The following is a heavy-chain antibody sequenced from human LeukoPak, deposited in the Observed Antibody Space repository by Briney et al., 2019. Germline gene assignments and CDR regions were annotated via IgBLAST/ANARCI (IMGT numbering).Heavy chain of an antibody. CDR3: ARGFSSSGDYVLYFDY. J-gene: IGHJ4*02. CDR1: GFTFSSYS. Sequence: PGGSLRLSCAASGFTFSSYSMNWVRQAPGKGLEWVSSISSSSSYIYYADSVKGRFTISRDNAKNSLYLQMNSLRAEDTAVYYCARGFSSSGDYVLYFDYWGQGTLVTVSS. D-gene: IGHD4-17*01. V-gene: IGHV3-21*01. CDR2: ISSSSSYI.